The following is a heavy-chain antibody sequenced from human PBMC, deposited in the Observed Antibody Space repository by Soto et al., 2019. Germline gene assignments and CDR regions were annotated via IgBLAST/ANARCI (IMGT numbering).Heavy chain of an antibody. Sequence: EVQLVESGGGLVQPGGSLRLSCAASGFIFSNYNMYWVRQAPGKGLEWVSYISSSSSYIYYADSVRGRFTISRDNARNSLLLQVNSLRDEDTAVYYCARGDNWSHDYNYDMDVWGQGTTVTVSS. J-gene: IGHJ6*02. CDR2: ISSSSSYI. D-gene: IGHD1-20*01. CDR1: GFIFSNYN. V-gene: IGHV3-48*02. CDR3: ARGDNWSHDYNYDMDV.